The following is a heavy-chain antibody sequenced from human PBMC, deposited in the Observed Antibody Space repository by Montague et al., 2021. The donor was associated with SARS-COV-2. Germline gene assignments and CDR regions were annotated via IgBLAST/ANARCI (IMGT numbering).Heavy chain of an antibody. J-gene: IGHJ4*02. CDR3: ARYERQWLRLYPYYFDY. D-gene: IGHD5-12*01. CDR2: IYYSGST. Sequence: SETLSLTCTVSGGSISSSSYYWGWIRQPPGKGLEWIGSIYYSGSTYYNPSLKSRVTISVDTSKNQFSLKLSSVTAADTAVYYCARYERQWLRLYPYYFDYWGQGTPVTVSS. V-gene: IGHV4-39*01. CDR1: GGSISSSSYY.